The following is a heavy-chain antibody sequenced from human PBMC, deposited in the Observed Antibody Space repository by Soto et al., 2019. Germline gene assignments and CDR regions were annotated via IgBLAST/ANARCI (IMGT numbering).Heavy chain of an antibody. Sequence: GASVNVSCKASGYTFSSYVISWVRQAPGQGLEWMGWISVYNGNTNYAEKFQGRVTMTTDTSTSTAYMELGSLTSDDTAVYYCARRFGYSSSYNSYYLDVWGKGTTVTVSS. CDR3: ARRFGYSSSYNSYYLDV. CDR2: ISVYNGNT. D-gene: IGHD6-13*01. CDR1: GYTFSSYV. J-gene: IGHJ6*03. V-gene: IGHV1-18*01.